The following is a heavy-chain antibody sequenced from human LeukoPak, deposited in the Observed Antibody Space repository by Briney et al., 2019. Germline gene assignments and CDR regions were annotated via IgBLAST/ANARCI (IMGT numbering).Heavy chain of an antibody. D-gene: IGHD2-2*01. V-gene: IGHV3-33*08. Sequence: PGGSLRLSCGASGFTFRTHWMAWVRQAPGKGLEWVAVIWYDGSNKYYADSVKGRFTISRDNSKNTLYLQMNSLRAEDTAVYYCAREKGYCSSTSCPLDYWGQGTLVTVSS. CDR3: AREKGYCSSTSCPLDY. J-gene: IGHJ4*02. CDR2: IWYDGSNK. CDR1: GFTFRTHW.